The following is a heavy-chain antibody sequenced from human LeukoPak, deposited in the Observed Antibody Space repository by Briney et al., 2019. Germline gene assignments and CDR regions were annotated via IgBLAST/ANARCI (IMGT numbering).Heavy chain of an antibody. D-gene: IGHD3-3*01. CDR1: GFTFSSYA. CDR2: ISGSDGYT. J-gene: IGHJ6*03. Sequence: GGSLRLSCGASGFTFSSYAMSWVRQAPGKGLEWVSGISGSDGYTYYADSVKGRFTISRDNSKNTLYLQMNSLRVEDTALYYCAKDPRITKNYYYYYYMDVWGKGTTVTVSS. V-gene: IGHV3-23*01. CDR3: AKDPRITKNYYYYYYMDV.